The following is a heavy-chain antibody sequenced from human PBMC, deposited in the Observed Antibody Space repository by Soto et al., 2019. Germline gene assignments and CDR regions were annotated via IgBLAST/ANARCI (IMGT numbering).Heavy chain of an antibody. J-gene: IGHJ5*02. CDR2: INHSGST. Sequence: SETLSLTCAVYGGSFSGYYWSWIRQPPGKGLEWIGEINHSGSTNYNPSLKSRATISVDTSKNQFSLKLSSVTAADTAVYYCAGAIFGYSSSWYLLIRWFDPWGQGTLVTVSS. D-gene: IGHD6-13*01. CDR3: AGAIFGYSSSWYLLIRWFDP. CDR1: GGSFSGYY. V-gene: IGHV4-34*01.